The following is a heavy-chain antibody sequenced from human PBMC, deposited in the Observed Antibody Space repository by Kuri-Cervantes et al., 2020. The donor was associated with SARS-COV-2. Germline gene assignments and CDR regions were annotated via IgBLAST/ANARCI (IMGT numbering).Heavy chain of an antibody. V-gene: IGHV3-30-3*01. CDR1: GFTFSSYA. J-gene: IGHJ4*02. Sequence: GESLKISCAASGFTFSSYAMHWVRQAPGKGLEWVAIISYDGSNKYYADSVKGRFTTSRDNSKNTLYLQMNSLRPEDTAVYYCARGRVGVHAYWGQGTLVTVSS. D-gene: IGHD2-21*01. CDR3: ARGRVGVHAY. CDR2: ISYDGSNK.